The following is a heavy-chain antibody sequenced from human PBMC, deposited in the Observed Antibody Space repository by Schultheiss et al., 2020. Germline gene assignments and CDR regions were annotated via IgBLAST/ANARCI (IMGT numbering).Heavy chain of an antibody. Sequence: GGSLRLSCAASGFTFSSYEMNWVRQAPGKGLEWVSYISSSGSTIYYADSVKGRFTISRDNAKNSLYLQMNSLRAEDTAVYYCATSEDTAMVSDYWGQGTLGNVSS. V-gene: IGHV3-48*03. CDR1: GFTFSSYE. CDR3: ATSEDTAMVSDY. CDR2: ISSSGSTI. D-gene: IGHD5-18*01. J-gene: IGHJ4*02.